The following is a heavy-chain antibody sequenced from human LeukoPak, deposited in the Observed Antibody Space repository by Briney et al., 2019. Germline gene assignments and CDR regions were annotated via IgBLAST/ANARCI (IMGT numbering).Heavy chain of an antibody. Sequence: GGSLRLSCAASGFTFDDYAMHWVRQAPGKGLEWVSGISWNSGSIGYADSVKGRFTISRDNSKNTLYLQMSSLRAEDTAVYFCAKDGRSFTPGYWGQGILVTVST. D-gene: IGHD2-15*01. CDR3: AKDGRSFTPGY. CDR2: ISWNSGSI. J-gene: IGHJ4*02. V-gene: IGHV3-9*01. CDR1: GFTFDDYA.